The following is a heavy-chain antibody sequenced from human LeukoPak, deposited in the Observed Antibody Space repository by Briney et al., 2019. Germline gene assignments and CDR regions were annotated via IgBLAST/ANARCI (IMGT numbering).Heavy chain of an antibody. D-gene: IGHD3-3*01. CDR1: RFTFSSYS. V-gene: IGHV3-23*01. CDR3: AKDLYDFWSGTNWFDP. Sequence: GGSLRLSCAASRFTFSSYSMSWVRQAPGKGLEWVSAISDSGFGTYYADSVKGRFAISRDNSKNTLYLQMNSLRAEDTAVYYCAKDLYDFWSGTNWFDPWGQGTLVTVSS. J-gene: IGHJ5*02. CDR2: ISDSGFGT.